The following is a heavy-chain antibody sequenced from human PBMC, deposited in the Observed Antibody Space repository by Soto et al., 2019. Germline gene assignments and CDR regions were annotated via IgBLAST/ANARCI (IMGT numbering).Heavy chain of an antibody. CDR1: GLNLSHPW. CDR2: IKSNTDGGTA. J-gene: IGHJ4*02. V-gene: IGHV3-15*01. CDR3: TTGIYYDILTGYHNVAY. Sequence: EVQLEESGGGLGKPGGSLRLSCAASGLNLSHPWMTWVRQAAGKGLEWVGRIKSNTDGGTADYAAPVKGRFTISRDDSKNTVYLQMNSLKTEHTAVYYCTTGIYYDILTGYHNVAYWGQGTLVTVSS. D-gene: IGHD3-9*01.